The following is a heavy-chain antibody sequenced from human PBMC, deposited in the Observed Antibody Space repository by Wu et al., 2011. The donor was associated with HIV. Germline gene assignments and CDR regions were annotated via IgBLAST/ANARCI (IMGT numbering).Heavy chain of an antibody. J-gene: IGHJ5*02. D-gene: IGHD6-19*01. V-gene: IGHV1-2*02. CDR2: INPKSGGT. Sequence: QVQLVQSGAEVKKPGASVKVSCKASGYTFTGYYMHWVRQAPGQGPEWMGWINPKSGGTNYAQKFQGRVTMTRDTSISTAYMELSRLRSDDTAVYYCARGGRAVALRGVYWFDPGAREPWSPSPQ. CDR1: GYTFTGYY. CDR3: ARGGRAVALRGVYWFDP.